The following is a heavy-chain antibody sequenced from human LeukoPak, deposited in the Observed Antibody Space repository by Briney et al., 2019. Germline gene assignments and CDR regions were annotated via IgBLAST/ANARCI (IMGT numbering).Heavy chain of an antibody. CDR1: GGSISGYF. J-gene: IGHJ6*02. Sequence: PSETLSLTCTVSGGSISGYFWSCIRQPPGQGLEFIGYIYYTGATLYNPSLKSRVTMSVDTSKNQFSLKLSSVTAADTAVYYCARHDPVGYYLHGMDVWGQGTTVTVSS. V-gene: IGHV4-59*08. D-gene: IGHD2-15*01. CDR3: ARHDPVGYYLHGMDV. CDR2: IYYTGAT.